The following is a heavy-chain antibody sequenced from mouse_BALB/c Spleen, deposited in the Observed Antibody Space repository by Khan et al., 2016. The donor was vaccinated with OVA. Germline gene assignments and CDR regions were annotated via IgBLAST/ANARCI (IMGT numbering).Heavy chain of an antibody. Sequence: VQLKEAGPGLVAPSQSLSITCTVSGFSLTSYGVHWVRQPPGKGLEWLGVIWAGGSTNYNSALMSRLSISKDNSKSQVFLKMNSLQTDDTAMYYCARDRDRYDGPLFDYWGQGTTLTVSS. V-gene: IGHV2-9*02. J-gene: IGHJ2*01. CDR3: ARDRDRYDGPLFDY. CDR1: GFSLTSYG. CDR2: IWAGGST. D-gene: IGHD2-14*01.